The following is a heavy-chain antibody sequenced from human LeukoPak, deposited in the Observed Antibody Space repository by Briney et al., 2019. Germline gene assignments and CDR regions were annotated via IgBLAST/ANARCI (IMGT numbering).Heavy chain of an antibody. J-gene: IGHJ6*02. CDR3: ASYSVTMIVTPSYYYGMDV. CDR2: IYSGGST. Sequence: GGSLGLSCAASGFTFSSNYMSWVRQAPGKGLEWVSVIYSGGSTYYADSVKGRFAISRDNSKNTLYLQMNSLRAEDTAVYYCASYSVTMIVTPSYYYGMDVWGQGTTVTVSS. CDR1: GFTFSSNY. D-gene: IGHD3-22*01. V-gene: IGHV3-53*01.